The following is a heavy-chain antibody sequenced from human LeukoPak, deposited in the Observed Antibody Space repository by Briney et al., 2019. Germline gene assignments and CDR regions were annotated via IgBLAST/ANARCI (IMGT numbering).Heavy chain of an antibody. D-gene: IGHD3-10*01. CDR2: IKQDGSEK. V-gene: IGHV3-7*03. Sequence: PGGSLRLSCAASGFTFSSYWMSWARQAPGKGLEWVANIKQDGSEKYYVDSVKGRFTISRDNAKNSLHLQMHSLSAEDTAIYYCAGASGVLWFRELLFAFEYWGQGTPVAVSS. CDR1: GFTFSSYW. J-gene: IGHJ4*02. CDR3: AGASGVLWFRELLFAFEY.